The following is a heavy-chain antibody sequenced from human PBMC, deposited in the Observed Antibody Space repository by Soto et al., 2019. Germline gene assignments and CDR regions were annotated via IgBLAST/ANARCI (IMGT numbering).Heavy chain of an antibody. V-gene: IGHV3-23*01. D-gene: IGHD1-26*01. Sequence: EVQLLESGGGLVQPGGSLRLSCAASGFTFTSYAMSWVRQAPGKGLGWVSAISDTGGNTYYAGSVKGRFTISRDNSKNTLYLQRNRLRADDTAIYYCAKGLSSGSPYAMGVWGQGTTVTVSS. CDR1: GFTFTSYA. CDR2: ISDTGGNT. CDR3: AKGLSSGSPYAMGV. J-gene: IGHJ6*02.